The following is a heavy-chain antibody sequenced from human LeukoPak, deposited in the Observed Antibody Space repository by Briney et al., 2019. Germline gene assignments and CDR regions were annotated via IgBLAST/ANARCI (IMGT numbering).Heavy chain of an antibody. CDR1: GGSISSSSYY. CDR3: ATTGYYYDSSGYYGY. D-gene: IGHD3-22*01. V-gene: IGHV4-39*01. J-gene: IGHJ4*02. Sequence: PSETLSLTCTVSGGSISSSSYYWGWIRQPPGKGLERIGSIYYSGSTYYNPSLKSRVTISVDTSKNQFSLKLSSVTAADTAVYYCATTGYYYDSSGYYGYWGQGTLVTVSS. CDR2: IYYSGST.